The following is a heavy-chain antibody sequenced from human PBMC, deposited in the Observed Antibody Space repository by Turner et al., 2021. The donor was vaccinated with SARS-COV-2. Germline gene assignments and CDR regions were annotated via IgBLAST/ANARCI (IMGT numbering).Heavy chain of an antibody. CDR3: ARNSPKWYYYDSSGYYDY. J-gene: IGHJ4*02. V-gene: IGHV4-39*01. CDR2: IYYSGST. Sequence: QLQLQESGPGLVKPSETLSLTCTVSAGSISSSSYYWGWIRQPPGKGLEWIGSIYYSGSTYYNPSLKSRVTISVDTSKNQFSLKLSSVTAADTAVYYCARNSPKWYYYDSSGYYDYWGQGTLVTVSS. D-gene: IGHD3-22*01. CDR1: AGSISSSSYY.